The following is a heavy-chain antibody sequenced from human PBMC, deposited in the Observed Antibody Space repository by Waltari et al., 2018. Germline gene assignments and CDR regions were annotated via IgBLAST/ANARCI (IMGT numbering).Heavy chain of an antibody. Sequence: QVQLVQSGAEVKKPGASVKISCKTSEYTFTSSYIHWVRQAPGQALEWMGRVNPSGGSKIDAQKCQGRVTRTRDTATSTDKMELSSLRSEDTAVYYCALDTGALWMDVWGQGTTVTVSS. CDR2: VNPSGGSK. V-gene: IGHV1-46*01. D-gene: IGHD2-21*01. CDR3: ALDTGALWMDV. J-gene: IGHJ6*02. CDR1: EYTFTSSY.